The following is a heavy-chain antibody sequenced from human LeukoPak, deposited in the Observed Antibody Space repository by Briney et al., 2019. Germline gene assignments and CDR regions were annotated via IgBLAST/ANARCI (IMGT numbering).Heavy chain of an antibody. CDR2: ISYDGSDK. J-gene: IGHJ4*02. D-gene: IGHD2-15*01. CDR3: ANSGLNRFEY. CDR1: GFTFSSYA. V-gene: IGHV3-30*04. Sequence: GGSLRLSCAASGFTFSSYAMYWVRQAPGKGLEWVAVISYDGSDKFYADSVKGRFSISRDNSKNTLYLQVNSLRADDTAVYYCANSGLNRFEYWGQGALATVSS.